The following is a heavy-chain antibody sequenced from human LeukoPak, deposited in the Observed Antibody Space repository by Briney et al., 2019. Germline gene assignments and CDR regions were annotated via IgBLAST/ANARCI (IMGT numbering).Heavy chain of an antibody. CDR3: ARLRETTVTRDDSYYYMDV. V-gene: IGHV3-53*01. CDR1: GFTVSGNY. CDR2: VYSGVST. D-gene: IGHD4-17*01. J-gene: IGHJ6*03. Sequence: GGSLRLSCAASGFTVSGNYISWLRQAPGKGLEWVSVVYSGVSTYYADSVKGRFTISRDSSKNTLYLQMDSLRAEDTAVYYCARLRETTVTRDDSYYYMDVWGKGNTVTVSS.